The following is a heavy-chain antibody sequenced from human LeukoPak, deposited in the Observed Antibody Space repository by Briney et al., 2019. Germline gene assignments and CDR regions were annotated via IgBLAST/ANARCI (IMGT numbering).Heavy chain of an antibody. V-gene: IGHV1-69*04. CDR2: IIPILGIA. Sequence: SVKVSCKASGGTFSSYAISWVRQAPGQGLEWMGRIIPILGIANYAQKFQGRVTITADKSTSTAYMELSSLRSEDTAVYYCARKLEDLGYYYGMDVWGQGTTVTVSS. CDR1: GGTFSSYA. J-gene: IGHJ6*02. D-gene: IGHD1-1*01. CDR3: ARKLEDLGYYYGMDV.